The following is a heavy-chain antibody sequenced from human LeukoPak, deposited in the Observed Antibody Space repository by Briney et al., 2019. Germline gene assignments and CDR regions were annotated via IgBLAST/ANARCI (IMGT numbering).Heavy chain of an antibody. V-gene: IGHV4-61*02. CDR2: ISSSGST. D-gene: IGHD3-22*01. Sequence: SETLSLTCTVSGDSISSGDYYWSWIRQPAGKGLEWIGRISSSGSTNYNPSLKSRVTISVDTSKNQFSLKLSSVTAADTAVYYCARTYYYDSSGYHYYMDVWGKGTTVTISS. J-gene: IGHJ6*03. CDR3: ARTYYYDSSGYHYYMDV. CDR1: GDSISSGDYY.